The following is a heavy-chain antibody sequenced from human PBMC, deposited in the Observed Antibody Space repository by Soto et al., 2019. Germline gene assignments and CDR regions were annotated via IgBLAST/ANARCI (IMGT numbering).Heavy chain of an antibody. Sequence: TGGSLRLSCAASGFTFSSYGMHWVRQAPDKGLEWVAVIWYDGSNKYYADSVKGRFTISRDNSKNTLYLQMNSLRAEDTAVYYCARDLWEQQLFAPFDYWGQGTLVTVSS. CDR2: IWYDGSNK. J-gene: IGHJ4*02. CDR1: GFTFSSYG. CDR3: ARDLWEQQLFAPFDY. D-gene: IGHD6-13*01. V-gene: IGHV3-33*01.